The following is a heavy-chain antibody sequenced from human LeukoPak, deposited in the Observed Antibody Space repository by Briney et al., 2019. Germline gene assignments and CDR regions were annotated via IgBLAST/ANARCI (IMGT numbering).Heavy chain of an antibody. CDR1: GGTFSSYA. CDR2: IIPIFGTA. V-gene: IGHV1-69*01. J-gene: IGHJ4*02. Sequence: SVKVSCKASGGTFSSYAISWVRQAPGQGLEWMGGIIPIFGTANYAQKFQGRVTITADESTSTAYMELSSLRPEDTAVYYCARDEDGYNYFSYWGQGTLVTVSS. CDR3: ARDEDGYNYFSY. D-gene: IGHD5-24*01.